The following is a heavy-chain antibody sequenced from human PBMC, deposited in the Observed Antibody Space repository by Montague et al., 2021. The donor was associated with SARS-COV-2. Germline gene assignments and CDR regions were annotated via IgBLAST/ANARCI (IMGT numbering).Heavy chain of an antibody. CDR3: ARERSHLYWYFDL. J-gene: IGHJ2*01. V-gene: IGHV4-4*07. CDR1: AGSIRDYY. Sequence: SETLSLTCAVSAGSIRDYYWSWIRQPAGKGLEWIGRIYTTGSSDYSPSLQSRVTMSVDTSKNQVSLRLMSVTAADTALYYCARERSHLYWYFDLWGRGTLVTVSS. CDR2: IYTTGSS.